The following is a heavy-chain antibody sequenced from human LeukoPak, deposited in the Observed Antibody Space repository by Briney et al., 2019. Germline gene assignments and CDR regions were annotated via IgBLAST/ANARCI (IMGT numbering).Heavy chain of an antibody. Sequence: SETLSLTCTVSGGSISSGGYYWSWIRQHPGKGLEWIGYIYYSGSTYYNPSLKSRVTISVDTSKNQFSLRLSSVTAADTAVYYCARYRDSGGRLAFDIWGQGTMATVSS. J-gene: IGHJ3*02. D-gene: IGHD2-15*01. CDR3: ARYRDSGGRLAFDI. CDR2: IYYSGST. V-gene: IGHV4-31*03. CDR1: GGSISSGGYY.